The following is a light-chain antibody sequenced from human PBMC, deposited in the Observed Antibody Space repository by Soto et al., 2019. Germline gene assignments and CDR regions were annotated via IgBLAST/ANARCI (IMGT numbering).Light chain of an antibody. J-gene: IGLJ1*01. Sequence: QSVLTQPPSVSGAPGQRVTISCTGSSSNIGAGYDVHWYQQLPGTAPKLLIYGNSNRRSGGPDRFSGSKAGTSASLAITGLQAEDEADYYCQSYDSSLSGHYVFGTGTKVTVL. CDR3: QSYDSSLSGHYV. CDR2: GNS. CDR1: SSNIGAGYD. V-gene: IGLV1-40*01.